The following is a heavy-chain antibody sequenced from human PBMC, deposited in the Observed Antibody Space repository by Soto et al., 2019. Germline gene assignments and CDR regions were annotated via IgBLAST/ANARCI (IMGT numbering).Heavy chain of an antibody. V-gene: IGHV1-69*13. Sequence: SVKVSCKASGGTFNNYGFSWVRQAPGQGLEWMGGIIPIFGTANYAQRFQGRVTITADESTSTAYMELSSLRSEDTAVYYCAVSSTNYVLLMTTPLYFDYWAQGTLVTLSS. D-gene: IGHD2-15*01. J-gene: IGHJ4*02. CDR2: IIPIFGTA. CDR1: GGTFNNYG. CDR3: AVSSTNYVLLMTTPLYFDY.